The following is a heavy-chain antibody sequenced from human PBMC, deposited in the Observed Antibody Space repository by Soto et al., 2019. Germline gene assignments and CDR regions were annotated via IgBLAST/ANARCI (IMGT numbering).Heavy chain of an antibody. D-gene: IGHD1-1*01. CDR2: SSNSGSFT. V-gene: IGHV3-11*06. J-gene: IGHJ4*02. Sequence: GGSLRLSCAASGFTFSDHYMSWIRQAPGKGLEWIGYSSNSGSFTRYADSVKGRFSISRDNAKNSLYLQINSLRGDDTAIYYCVRSGDNYNLLDYWGQGTPGTVSA. CDR1: GFTFSDHY. CDR3: VRSGDNYNLLDY.